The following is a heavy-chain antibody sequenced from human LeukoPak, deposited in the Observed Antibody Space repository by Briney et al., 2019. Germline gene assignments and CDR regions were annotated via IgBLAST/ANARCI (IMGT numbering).Heavy chain of an antibody. CDR2: IYYTGST. J-gene: IGHJ3*02. Sequence: SETLSLTCTVSGGSISRDYWSWIRQPPGKGLEWIGYIYYTGSTNYNPSLKSRVTISVDTSKNQFSLKLSSVTAADTAVYYCASIPDDYDYVWGSYRQHLDAFDIWGQGTMVTVSS. CDR1: GGSISRDY. CDR3: ASIPDDYDYVWGSYRQHLDAFDI. V-gene: IGHV4-59*01. D-gene: IGHD3-16*02.